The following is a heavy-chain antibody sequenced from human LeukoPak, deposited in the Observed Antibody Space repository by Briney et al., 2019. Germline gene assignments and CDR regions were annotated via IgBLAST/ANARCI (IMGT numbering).Heavy chain of an antibody. D-gene: IGHD3-22*01. CDR1: GFTFSSYA. J-gene: IGHJ4*02. Sequence: GGSLRLSCAASGFTFSSYAMTWVRQAPGKGLEWVSAISGSGDTTYYADSVKGRFTISRDNSKNTLYLQMNSLRAEDTAVYYCAKDDSGGYFPDYWGQGTLVTVSS. CDR2: ISGSGDTT. V-gene: IGHV3-23*01. CDR3: AKDDSGGYFPDY.